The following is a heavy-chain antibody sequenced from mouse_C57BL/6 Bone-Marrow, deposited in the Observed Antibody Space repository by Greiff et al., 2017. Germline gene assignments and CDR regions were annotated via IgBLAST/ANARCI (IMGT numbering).Heavy chain of an antibody. CDR3: ASGDGYYVGYYAMDY. Sequence: VQLQESGSELRSPGSSVKLSCKDFDSEVFPIAYMSWVRQKPGHGFEWIGGILPSIGRTISGEKFEDKATLAADTLSNTAYLELHSLTSQDSAIYYFASGDGYYVGYYAMDYWGQGTSVTVSS. CDR2: ILPSIGRT. J-gene: IGHJ4*01. D-gene: IGHD2-3*01. CDR1: DSEVFPIAY. V-gene: IGHV15-2*01.